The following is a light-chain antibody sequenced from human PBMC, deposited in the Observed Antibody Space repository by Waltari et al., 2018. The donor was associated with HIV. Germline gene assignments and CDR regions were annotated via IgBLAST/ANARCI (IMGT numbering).Light chain of an antibody. CDR2: AES. CDR1: QSIGTW. V-gene: IGKV1-12*01. Sequence: DIQMTQSPSFVSASVGDRVTITCRATQSIGTWLAWYHQKPGRAPKLLLFAESNLQAGVPSRFRGRGSATVFSLSISGLQPDDFATYYCQQSNSFPLTFGPGTTVD. CDR3: QQSNSFPLT. J-gene: IGKJ3*01.